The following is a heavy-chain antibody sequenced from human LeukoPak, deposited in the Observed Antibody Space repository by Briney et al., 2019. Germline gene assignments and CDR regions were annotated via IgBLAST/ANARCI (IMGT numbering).Heavy chain of an antibody. D-gene: IGHD1-7*01. J-gene: IGHJ4*02. CDR1: GFTFSSYS. Sequence: GGSLRLSCAASGFTFSSYSMNWVRQAPGKGLEWVSSISSSSSYIYYADSVKGRFTISRDNAKNSLYLQMNSLRAEDTAVYYCARDGGKGPGITGTIDYWGQGTLVTVSS. CDR2: ISSSSSYI. V-gene: IGHV3-21*01. CDR3: ARDGGKGPGITGTIDY.